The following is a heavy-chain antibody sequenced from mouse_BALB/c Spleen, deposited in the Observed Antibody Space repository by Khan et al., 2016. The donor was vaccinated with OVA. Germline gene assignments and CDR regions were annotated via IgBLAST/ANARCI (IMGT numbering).Heavy chain of an antibody. Sequence: VQLKESGPELVKPGTSVKMSCKASGYRFTSYIIHWVKQRPGQGLELIGYINHYNGATKYNEKFKGKATLTSDKSSNKAYMELSSLTSEDSAVYYCARGNWQSYYFDYWGQGTTLTVSS. CDR3: ARGNWQSYYFDY. D-gene: IGHD4-1*01. CDR2: INHYNGAT. J-gene: IGHJ2*01. V-gene: IGHV1S136*01. CDR1: GYRFTSYI.